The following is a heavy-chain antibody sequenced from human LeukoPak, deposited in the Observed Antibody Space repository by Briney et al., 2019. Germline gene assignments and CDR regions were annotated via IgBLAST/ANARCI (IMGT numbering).Heavy chain of an antibody. Sequence: SETLSLTCTVSGGSISSSSYYWGWIRQPPGKGLEWIGSIYYSGSTYYNPSLKSRVTISVHTSKIQFSLKLSSVTAADSAVYYCETYYYDSSGPGDWGQGTLVTVSS. J-gene: IGHJ4*02. CDR3: ETYYYDSSGPGD. CDR1: GGSISSSSYY. V-gene: IGHV4-39*01. D-gene: IGHD3-22*01. CDR2: IYYSGST.